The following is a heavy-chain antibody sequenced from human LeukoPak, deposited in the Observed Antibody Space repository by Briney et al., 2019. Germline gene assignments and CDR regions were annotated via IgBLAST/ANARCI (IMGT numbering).Heavy chain of an antibody. V-gene: IGHV4-34*01. CDR1: GGSFSGYY. CDR3: ARSMRTMIVVVMRGNWFDP. J-gene: IGHJ5*02. D-gene: IGHD3-22*01. CDR2: INNSGST. Sequence: SETLSLTCAVYGGSFSGYYWSWIRQPAGKGGEWIGEINNSGSTNYNTSLKRRVNISVDTSKNQFSLKLSSVTAADTAVYYCARSMRTMIVVVMRGNWFDPWGQGTLVTVSS.